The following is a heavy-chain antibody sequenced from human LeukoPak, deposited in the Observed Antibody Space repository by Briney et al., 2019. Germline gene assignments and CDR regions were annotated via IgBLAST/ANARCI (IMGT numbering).Heavy chain of an antibody. CDR1: GFTFRSYD. CDR3: ARAPVACSGGSCYLYYFDY. Sequence: GGSLRLSCAASGFTFRSYDMSWVRQAPGKGLEWVSYISSSGSTIYYADSVKGRFTISRDNAKNSLYLQMNSLRAEDTAVYYCARAPVACSGGSCYLYYFDYWGQGTLVTVSS. V-gene: IGHV3-11*01. D-gene: IGHD2-15*01. J-gene: IGHJ4*02. CDR2: ISSSGSTI.